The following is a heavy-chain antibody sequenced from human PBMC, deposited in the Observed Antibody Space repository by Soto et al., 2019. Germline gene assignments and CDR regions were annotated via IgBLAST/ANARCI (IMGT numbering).Heavy chain of an antibody. CDR3: ARETAAGYYFDY. J-gene: IGHJ4*02. V-gene: IGHV3-53*01. CDR1: GFTVSSNY. Sequence: GASLRLSCAASGFTVSSNYMSWVRQAPGKGLEWVSVIYSGGSTYYADSVKGRFTISRDNSKNTLYLQMNSLRAEDTAVYYCARETAAGYYFDYWGQGTLVTVSS. D-gene: IGHD6-13*01. CDR2: IYSGGST.